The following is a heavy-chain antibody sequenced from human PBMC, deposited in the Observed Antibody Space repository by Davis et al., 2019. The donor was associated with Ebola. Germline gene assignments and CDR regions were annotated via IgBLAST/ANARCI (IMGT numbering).Heavy chain of an antibody. D-gene: IGHD3-9*01. CDR2: IYYSGST. V-gene: IGHV4-59*01. CDR1: GGSISSYY. CDR3: ARDRGDILTGYLYYYYGMDV. J-gene: IGHJ6*04. Sequence: MPSETLSPTCPVSGGSISSYYWSWIRQPPGKGLEWIGYIYYSGSTNYNPSLKSRVTISVDTSKNQFSLKLSSVTAADTAVYYCARDRGDILTGYLYYYYGMDVWGKGTTVTVSS.